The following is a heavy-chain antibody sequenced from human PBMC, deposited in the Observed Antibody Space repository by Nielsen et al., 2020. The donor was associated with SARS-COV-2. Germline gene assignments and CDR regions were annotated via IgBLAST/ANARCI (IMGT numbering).Heavy chain of an antibody. CDR2: IKTDGSEK. J-gene: IGHJ4*02. CDR3: ARDLNWNDPF. CDR1: GFTFSSTW. V-gene: IGHV3-7*05. Sequence: GESLKISCAASGFTFSSTWMTWVRQAPGKGLEWVASIKTDGSEKTYADSVKGRFIISRDNTKNSLNLQMNSLRAEDTALYYCARDLNWNDPFGGQGILVTVSS. D-gene: IGHD1-1*01.